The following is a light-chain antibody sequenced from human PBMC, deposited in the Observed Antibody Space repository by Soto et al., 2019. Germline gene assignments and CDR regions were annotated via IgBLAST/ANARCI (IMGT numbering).Light chain of an antibody. CDR3: SSYTSSSIL. CDR1: SSDVGSYNY. V-gene: IGLV2-14*01. Sequence: QSVLTQPASVSGSPGQSITISCTGTSSDVGSYNYVSWYQQHPGKAPKLMIYEVRDRPSGISSRFSGSKSGNTASLTISGLQTEDEADYYCSSYTSSSILFGTGTKLTVL. J-gene: IGLJ1*01. CDR2: EVR.